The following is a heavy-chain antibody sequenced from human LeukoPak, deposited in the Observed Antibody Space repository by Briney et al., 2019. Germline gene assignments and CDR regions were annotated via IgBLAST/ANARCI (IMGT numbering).Heavy chain of an antibody. V-gene: IGHV1-46*01. CDR2: INPSGGST. Sequence: ASLKVSCKASGYTFTGYYMRWVRQAPGQGLEWMGIINPSGGSTSYAQKFQGRVTMTRDMSTSTDYMELSSLRSEDTAVYYCARDNSVEDTAWWFDPWGQGTLVTVSS. D-gene: IGHD4-23*01. CDR3: ARDNSVEDTAWWFDP. J-gene: IGHJ5*02. CDR1: GYTFTGYY.